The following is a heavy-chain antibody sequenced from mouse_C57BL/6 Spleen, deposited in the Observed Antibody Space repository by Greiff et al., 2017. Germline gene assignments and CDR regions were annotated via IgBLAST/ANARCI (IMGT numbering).Heavy chain of an antibody. CDR1: GFTFTDYY. Sequence: EVKLVESGGGLVQPGGSLSLSCAASGFTFTDYYMSWVRQPPGKALEWLGFIRNKANGYTTEYSASVKGRFTISRDNSQSILYLQMNALRAEDSATYYCARYGYYGSSQPPFAYWGQGTLVTVSA. D-gene: IGHD1-1*01. J-gene: IGHJ3*01. V-gene: IGHV7-3*01. CDR2: IRNKANGYTT. CDR3: ARYGYYGSSQPPFAY.